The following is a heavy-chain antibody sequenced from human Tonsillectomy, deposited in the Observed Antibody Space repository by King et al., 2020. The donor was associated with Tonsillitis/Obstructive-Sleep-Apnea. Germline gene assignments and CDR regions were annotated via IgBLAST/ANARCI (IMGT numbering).Heavy chain of an antibody. J-gene: IGHJ6*03. CDR3: ARAVDLYYYYMDV. CDR1: GFTFSSYA. V-gene: IGHV3-23*04. Sequence: VQLVESGGGLVQPGGSLRLSCAASGFTFSSYAMSWVRQAPGKGLGWVSAISVMGGSTYYAHSVKGRFTISRDNSKNTLYLQMNSLRAEDTAVYYCARAVDLYYYYMDVWGKGTTVTVSS. CDR2: ISVMGGST. D-gene: IGHD6-19*01.